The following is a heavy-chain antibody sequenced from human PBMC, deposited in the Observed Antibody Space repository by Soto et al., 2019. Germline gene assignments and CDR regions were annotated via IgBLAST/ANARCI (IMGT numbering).Heavy chain of an antibody. J-gene: IGHJ4*02. CDR1: GFTFSSYG. Sequence: QRLSCAASGFTFSSYGMHWVRQARGKGLEWVAVISFDGNNKYYTDSVKGRFTISRDNSKNTLYLQMDSLRTEDTAVYYCAKVLKSIEAGGGYFDYWGQGTLVTVSS. CDR3: AKVLKSIEAGGGYFDY. D-gene: IGHD6-25*01. V-gene: IGHV3-30*18. CDR2: ISFDGNNK.